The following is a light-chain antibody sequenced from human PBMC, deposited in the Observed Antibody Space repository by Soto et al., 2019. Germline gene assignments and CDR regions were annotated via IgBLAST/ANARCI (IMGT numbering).Light chain of an antibody. J-gene: IGKJ1*01. Sequence: DIQMTQSPSSLSASVGDRVTITFRASQSISSYLNWYQQKPGKAPKLLIYAASSLQSGVPSRFSGSGSGTDFTLTISSLQPEDFATYYCQQYNSYSRTFGQGTNVDIK. CDR1: QSISSY. CDR2: AAS. V-gene: IGKV1-39*01. CDR3: QQYNSYSRT.